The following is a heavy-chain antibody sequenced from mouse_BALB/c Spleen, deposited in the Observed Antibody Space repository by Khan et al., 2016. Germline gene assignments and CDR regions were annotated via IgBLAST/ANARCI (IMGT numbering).Heavy chain of an antibody. CDR1: GYTFTSYW. V-gene: IGHV1-87*01. CDR2: IYPGDGDT. J-gene: IGHJ1*01. CDR3: ARGWDGYFDV. Sequence: QVQLQQSGAELARPGASVKLSCKASGYTFTSYWMQWVKQRPGQGLEWIGAIYPGDGDTRYTQKFKGKATLTADKSSSTAYMQLSSLASEDSADYYCARGWDGYFDVWGAGTTVTVSS. D-gene: IGHD2-3*01.